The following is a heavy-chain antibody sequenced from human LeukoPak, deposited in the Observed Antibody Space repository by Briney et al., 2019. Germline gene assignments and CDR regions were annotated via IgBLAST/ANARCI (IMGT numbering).Heavy chain of an antibody. J-gene: IGHJ4*02. CDR1: GGSISSGDYY. V-gene: IGHV4-30-4*01. Sequence: SETLSLTCTVSGGSISSGDYYWSWIRQPPGKGLEWIGYIYYSGSTYYNPTLKSRVTISVDTSKNQFSLKLNSVTAADTAVYYCARTGGTIDYWGQGTLVTVSS. D-gene: IGHD2-8*02. CDR2: IYYSGST. CDR3: ARTGGTIDY.